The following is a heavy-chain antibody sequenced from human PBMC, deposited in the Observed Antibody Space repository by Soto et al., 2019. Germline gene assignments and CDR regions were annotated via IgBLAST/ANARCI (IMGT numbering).Heavy chain of an antibody. V-gene: IGHV2-5*01. CDR3: AHRPSGWFLFDY. D-gene: IGHD6-19*01. Sequence: QITLKESGPTLVKPTQTLTLTCTFSGFSLSTSGVGVGWIRQSPGKALQWLALIYWNVDKRYNPSLKTRLTITKDTSKNQVVLTLTNMDPVDTATYYCAHRPSGWFLFDYWGQGTLVTVSS. J-gene: IGHJ4*02. CDR1: GFSLSTSGVG. CDR2: IYWNVDK.